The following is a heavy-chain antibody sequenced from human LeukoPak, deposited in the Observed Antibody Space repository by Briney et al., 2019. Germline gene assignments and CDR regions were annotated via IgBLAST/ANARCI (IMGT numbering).Heavy chain of an antibody. CDR1: GFTFSSYW. J-gene: IGHJ6*02. Sequence: QSGGSLRLSCVASGFTFSSYWMHWVRQAPGKGLEWVANIKQDGSEKYYVDSVKGRFTISRDNAENSLRLQMNTLRAEDTAMYYCARALDVWGQGTTVTVSS. V-gene: IGHV3-7*01. CDR2: IKQDGSEK. CDR3: ARALDV.